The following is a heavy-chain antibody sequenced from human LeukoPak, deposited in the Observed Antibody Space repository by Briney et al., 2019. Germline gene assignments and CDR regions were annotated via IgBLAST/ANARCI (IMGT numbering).Heavy chain of an antibody. Sequence: SETLSLTCTVSGGSISSYYWTWIRQPPGKGLEWIGHIYYSGSTNYNPSLKSPVTISIETSKNQFSLRMSSVTAADTAVYYCASEIHYDFWSGSPAVWGQGTLVTVSS. CDR2: IYYSGST. J-gene: IGHJ4*02. V-gene: IGHV4-59*08. D-gene: IGHD3-3*01. CDR1: GGSISSYY. CDR3: ASEIHYDFWSGSPAV.